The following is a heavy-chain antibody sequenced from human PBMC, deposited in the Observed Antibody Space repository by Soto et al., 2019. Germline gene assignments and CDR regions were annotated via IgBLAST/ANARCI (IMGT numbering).Heavy chain of an antibody. CDR2: IRNTPYGGTT. J-gene: IGHJ5*02. CDR3: SRGSFGYYGP. V-gene: IGHV3-49*04. CDR1: GFRFSEHA. D-gene: IGHD2-2*03. Sequence: GGSLRLSCNCSGFRFSEHAMTWVRQAPGKGLEWVGFIRNTPYGGTTDYAASVRGRFTISRDNSASIAYLQMNSLKTEDSGLYYCSRGSFGYYGPWGPGTLVTVSS.